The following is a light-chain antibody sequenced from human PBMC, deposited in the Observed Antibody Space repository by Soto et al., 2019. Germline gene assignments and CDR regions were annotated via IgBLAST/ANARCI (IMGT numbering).Light chain of an antibody. CDR1: SSNIGANN. Sequence: QSVLTQPPSASGTPGQTVTISCSGSSSNIGANNVNWYQQLPGTAPKLLIYTNTQRPSGVPDRFSGSRSGTSASLAISGLQSEDEADYTCATWDDRLGGPVFGGGTKVTVL. CDR3: ATWDDRLGGPV. CDR2: TNT. V-gene: IGLV1-44*01. J-gene: IGLJ3*02.